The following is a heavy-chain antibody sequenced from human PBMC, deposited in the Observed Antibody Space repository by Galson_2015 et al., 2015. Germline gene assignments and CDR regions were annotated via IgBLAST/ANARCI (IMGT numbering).Heavy chain of an antibody. V-gene: IGHV2-70*01. D-gene: IGHD7-27*01. J-gene: IGHJ4*02. CDR3: ARMKNWAIDY. Sequence: PALVKPTQPLTLTCTFSGFSLSTRGMSVNWIRQPPGKALEWLALIDWGDDRYYTTSLKTRLTVSKDTSRNQVVLTMTSMDPVDTATYYCARMKNWAIDYWGQGTLVTVSS. CDR1: GFSLSTRGMS. CDR2: IDWGDDR.